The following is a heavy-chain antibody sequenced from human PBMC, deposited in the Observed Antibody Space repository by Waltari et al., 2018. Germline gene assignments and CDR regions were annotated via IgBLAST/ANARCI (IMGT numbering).Heavy chain of an antibody. Sequence: QVQLVQSGAEVKKPGSSVKVSCKASGGTFSSYAISWVRQAPGQGLEWKGGIMPIFGTANYAQKFQGRVTITTDEATSTAYMELSSLRSEDTAVYYCARDPPLAYCGGDCYSPWGQGTLVTVSS. J-gene: IGHJ5*02. D-gene: IGHD2-21*01. CDR1: GGTFSSYA. CDR2: IMPIFGTA. CDR3: ARDPPLAYCGGDCYSP. V-gene: IGHV1-69*05.